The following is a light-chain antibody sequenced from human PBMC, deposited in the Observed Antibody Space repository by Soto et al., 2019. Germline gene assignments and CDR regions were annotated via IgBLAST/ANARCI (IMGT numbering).Light chain of an antibody. CDR2: DAS. V-gene: IGKV1-5*01. J-gene: IGKJ1*01. CDR3: QQYGSYWS. CDR1: QSITTW. Sequence: DIQMTQSPSTLSASVGDRVTITCRASQSITTWLAWYQQKPGKAPNLLIYDASILESGVPPRFSGSGSGTDFTLTISSMQPDDFATYYCQQYGSYWSFGQGTKVEIE.